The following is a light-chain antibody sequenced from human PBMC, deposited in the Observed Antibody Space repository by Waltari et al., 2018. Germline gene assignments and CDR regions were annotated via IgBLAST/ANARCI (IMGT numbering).Light chain of an antibody. CDR2: GAS. Sequence: EILMTQSPPTLSVSPGERATLSGRASQSISRNSAWYQQNPGQAPRLLIYGASTRSTGIPARFSGSGAGTEFTLTISSLQSEDFAVYYCQQYNNWRTFGQGTKLEIK. CDR3: QQYNNWRT. J-gene: IGKJ2*01. V-gene: IGKV3-15*01. CDR1: QSISRN.